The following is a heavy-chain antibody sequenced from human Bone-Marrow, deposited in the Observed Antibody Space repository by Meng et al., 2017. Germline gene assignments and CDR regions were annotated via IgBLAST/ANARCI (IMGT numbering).Heavy chain of an antibody. D-gene: IGHD3-16*01. V-gene: IGHV4-31*01. CDR2: IYYSGTT. CDR1: GGSISSGGYS. CDR3: ARDIRQGGNIWFDP. J-gene: IGHJ5*02. Sequence: QLEEAGPGMVKPAQTLSLTCIVHGGSISSGGYSWSWIRQHPGKGLEWIGYIYYSGTTYYNPSLSSLVTISVDTSKNQFSLNLSSVTAADTAVYYCARDIRQGGNIWFDPWGQGTLVTVSS.